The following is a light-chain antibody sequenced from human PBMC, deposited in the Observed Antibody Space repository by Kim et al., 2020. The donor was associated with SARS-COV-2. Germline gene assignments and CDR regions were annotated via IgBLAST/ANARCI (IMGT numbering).Light chain of an antibody. Sequence: SYELTQPPSVSVSPGQTASITCSGDKLGHKYASWYQQKPGQSPVLVIYQDTKRPSGIPERFSGSDSGNTATLTISGTQAMDEADYYCQAWDSSTAVFGGG. CDR1: KLGHKY. CDR2: QDT. CDR3: QAWDSSTAV. V-gene: IGLV3-1*01. J-gene: IGLJ3*02.